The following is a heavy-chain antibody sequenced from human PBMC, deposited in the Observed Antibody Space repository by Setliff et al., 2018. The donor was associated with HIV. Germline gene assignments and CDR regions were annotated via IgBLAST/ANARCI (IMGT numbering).Heavy chain of an antibody. D-gene: IGHD3-16*01. V-gene: IGHV4-59*12. J-gene: IGHJ4*02. CDR3: ARMVSDYIGHSDY. CDR1: GGSISAYY. Sequence: KASETLSLTCTVSGGSISAYYWSGIRQPQGKGLEWIGYIYYSGGTTYNPSLKSRVTISVDTSKNQFSLKLSSVTAADTAVYYCARMVSDYIGHSDYWGQGTLVTVSS. CDR2: IYYSGGT.